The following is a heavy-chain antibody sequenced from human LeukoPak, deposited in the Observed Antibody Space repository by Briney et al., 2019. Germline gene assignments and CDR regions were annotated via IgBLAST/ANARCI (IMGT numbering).Heavy chain of an antibody. Sequence: SETLSLTCTVSGGITRYYSGGVTRYYWSWIRRSPGKGLEWIGYIHNSGTTNYNPSLKSRVTISLDTSKNQFSLKLRSVTAADTAVYYCARSPGGHFDYWGQGTLVTVSS. CDR3: ARSPGGHFDY. D-gene: IGHD6-25*01. CDR1: GGITRYYSGGVTRYY. V-gene: IGHV4-59*08. J-gene: IGHJ4*02. CDR2: IHNSGTT.